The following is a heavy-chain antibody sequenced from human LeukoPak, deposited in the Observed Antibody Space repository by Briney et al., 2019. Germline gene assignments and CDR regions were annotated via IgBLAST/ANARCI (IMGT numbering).Heavy chain of an antibody. J-gene: IGHJ5*02. CDR2: IKQDGSKK. V-gene: IGHV3-7*01. Sequence: GGSLRLSCVASGFPFSSYWMTWVRQAPGKGLEWVANIKQDGSKKSYVDSVKGRFTISRDNAKNSLYLQMNSLRAEDTAVYYCARVGGGKQQLGRWFDPWGQGTLVTVSS. CDR1: GFPFSSYW. D-gene: IGHD6-13*01. CDR3: ARVGGGKQQLGRWFDP.